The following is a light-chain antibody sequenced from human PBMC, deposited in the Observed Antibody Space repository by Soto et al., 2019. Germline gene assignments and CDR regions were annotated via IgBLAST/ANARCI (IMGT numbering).Light chain of an antibody. CDR2: GVS. CDR3: QQYGRSLYT. V-gene: IGKV3-20*01. J-gene: IGKJ2*01. Sequence: EIVLTQSPGTLSLSPGERATLSCRASQSLSSTYLAWYQQKPGQAPRLLIYGVSNMATGIPDRFSGSGSVTDFTLTISRLEPEDFAVYYCQQYGRSLYTFGQGTKLEIK. CDR1: QSLSSTY.